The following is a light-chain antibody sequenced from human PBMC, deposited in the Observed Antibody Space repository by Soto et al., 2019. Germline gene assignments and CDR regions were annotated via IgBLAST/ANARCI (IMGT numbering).Light chain of an antibody. V-gene: IGLV2-8*01. Sequence: QSALTQPPSASGSPGQSVTISCTGTSSDVGGYNYVSWYQQHPGKAPKFMIYEVSKRPSGVPDRFSGSKSGNTASLTVSGLQAEDEADYYCSSYAGSNNLVFGRGTKLSVL. J-gene: IGLJ2*01. CDR3: SSYAGSNNLV. CDR2: EVS. CDR1: SSDVGGYNY.